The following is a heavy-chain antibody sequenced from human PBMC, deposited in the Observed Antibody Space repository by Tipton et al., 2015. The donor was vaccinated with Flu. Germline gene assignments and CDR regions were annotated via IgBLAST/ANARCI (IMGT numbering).Heavy chain of an antibody. CDR1: GITFSNYW. J-gene: IGHJ4*02. CDR2: IKQDGSGK. CDR3: ARQIGGGDCY. V-gene: IGHV3-7*03. D-gene: IGHD2-21*01. Sequence: SLRLSCAASGITFSNYWMHWVRQAPGKGLEWVANIKQDGSGKYYAESVKGRFTISRDNAKNTLYLQMNSLRAEDTAVYYCARQIGGGDCYWGQGTLVTVSS.